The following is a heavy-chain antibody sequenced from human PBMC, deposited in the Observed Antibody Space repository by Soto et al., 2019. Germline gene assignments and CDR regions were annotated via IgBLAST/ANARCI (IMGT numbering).Heavy chain of an antibody. CDR1: GFTFTSNY. V-gene: IGHV1-46*01. J-gene: IGHJ6*02. CDR3: ARGEMDV. CDR2: INPVSGGA. D-gene: IGHD3-16*01. Sequence: QVQLVQSGAEVKRPGASVEISCKTSGFTFTSNYLHWVRQAPGQGLECVAMINPVSGGATYSEKFRGRVTVTRDTSTSAIYLEVNGLTPDDTAVYYCARGEMDVWGRGTTVTVSS.